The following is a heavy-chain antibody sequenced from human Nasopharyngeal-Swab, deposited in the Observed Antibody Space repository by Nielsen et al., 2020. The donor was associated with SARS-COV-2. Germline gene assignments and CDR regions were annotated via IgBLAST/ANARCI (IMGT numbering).Heavy chain of an antibody. CDR2: IYYSGST. J-gene: IGHJ5*02. D-gene: IGHD3-3*01. Sequence: RQAPGKGPEWIGYIYYSGSTNYNPSLKSRVTISVDTSKNQFSLKLSSVTAADTAVYYCAREIYDGHHDPWGQGTLVTVSS. CDR3: AREIYDGHHDP. V-gene: IGHV4-59*01.